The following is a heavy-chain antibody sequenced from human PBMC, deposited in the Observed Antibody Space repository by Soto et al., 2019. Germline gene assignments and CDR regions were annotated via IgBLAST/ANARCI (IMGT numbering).Heavy chain of an antibody. Sequence: GGSLRLSCAASGFTFSSYAMSWVRQAPGKGLEWVSAISTNGGSTHYADSVKGRFTISRDNSKNTQYLQMSSLRADDTAVYYCVKGEYYYDSSGYYPFDYWGQGTLVTVSS. D-gene: IGHD3-22*01. CDR1: GFTFSSYA. V-gene: IGHV3-64D*06. CDR3: VKGEYYYDSSGYYPFDY. J-gene: IGHJ4*02. CDR2: ISTNGGST.